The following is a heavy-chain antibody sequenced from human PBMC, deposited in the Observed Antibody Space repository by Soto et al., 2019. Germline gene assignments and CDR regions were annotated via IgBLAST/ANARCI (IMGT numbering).Heavy chain of an antibody. CDR2: IYPGDSDT. CDR3: ASPRKYCKGGSCQLGAFDI. V-gene: IGHV5-51*01. J-gene: IGHJ3*02. CDR1: GYTFTNDW. Sequence: GESLKISCQASGYTFTNDWIGWVRQVPGKGLEWMGIIYPGDSDTRYTPSFQGQVSISADYSISTAYLQWSSLKASDTAMYYCASPRKYCKGGSCQLGAFDIWGQGTLVTVS. D-gene: IGHD2-15*01.